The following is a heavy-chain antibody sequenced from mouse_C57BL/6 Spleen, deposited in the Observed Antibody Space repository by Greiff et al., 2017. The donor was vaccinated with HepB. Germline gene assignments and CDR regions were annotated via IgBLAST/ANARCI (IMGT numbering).Heavy chain of an antibody. J-gene: IGHJ4*01. V-gene: IGHV3-6*01. CDR3: ARQLRLQDYYYAMDY. Sequence: DVQLQESGPGLVKPSQSLSLTCSVTGYSITSGYYWNWIRQFPGNKLEWMGYISYDGSNNYNPSLKNRISITRDTSKNQFFLKLNSVTTEDTATYYCARQLRLQDYYYAMDYWGQGTSVTVSS. D-gene: IGHD3-2*02. CDR1: GYSITSGYY. CDR2: ISYDGSN.